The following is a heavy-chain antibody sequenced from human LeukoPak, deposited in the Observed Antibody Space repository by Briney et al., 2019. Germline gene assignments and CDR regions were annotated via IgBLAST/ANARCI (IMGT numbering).Heavy chain of an antibody. CDR2: IIPIFGTA. D-gene: IGHD2-8*01. CDR3: ARGPLDCTNGVCYEGGRDY. V-gene: IGHV1-69*13. CDR1: GGTFSSYA. J-gene: IGHJ4*02. Sequence: ASVKVSCKASGGTFSSYAISWVRQAPGQGLEWMGGIIPIFGTANYAQKFQGRVTITADESTSTAYMELSSLRSEDTAVYYCARGPLDCTNGVCYEGGRDYWGQGTLVTVSP.